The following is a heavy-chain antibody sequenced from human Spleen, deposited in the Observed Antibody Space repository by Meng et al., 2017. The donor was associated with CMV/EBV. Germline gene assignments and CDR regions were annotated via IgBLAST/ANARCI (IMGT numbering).Heavy chain of an antibody. J-gene: IGHJ6*02. CDR3: ARFTRHYIVSIVGLDYGMDV. Sequence: GSLRLSCAVYGGSFSGYYWSWIRQPPGKGLEWIGYIYYSGSTNYNPSLKSRVTISVDTSKNQFSLTLSSVTAADTAVYYCARFTRHYIVSIVGLDYGMDVWGQGTTVTVSS. CDR1: GGSFSGYY. D-gene: IGHD2/OR15-2a*01. CDR2: IYYSGST. V-gene: IGHV4-59*01.